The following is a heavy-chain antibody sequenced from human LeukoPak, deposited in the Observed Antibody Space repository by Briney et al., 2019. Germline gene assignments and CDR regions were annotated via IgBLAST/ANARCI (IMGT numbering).Heavy chain of an antibody. D-gene: IGHD6-6*01. Sequence: PGGSLRLSCAASGFTFSDYYMSWIRQAPGKGLEWVSYISSSSSYTNYADSVKGRFTISRDNAKNSLSLQMNSLRAEDTALYYCACRAITGRPYYLDFWGQGTLVTVSS. CDR2: ISSSSSYT. CDR3: ACRAITGRPYYLDF. J-gene: IGHJ4*02. CDR1: GFTFSDYY. V-gene: IGHV3-11*03.